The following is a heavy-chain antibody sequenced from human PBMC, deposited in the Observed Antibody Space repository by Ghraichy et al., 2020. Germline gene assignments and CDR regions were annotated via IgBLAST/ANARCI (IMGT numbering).Heavy chain of an antibody. D-gene: IGHD3-10*01. V-gene: IGHV4-39*01. CDR3: ARHYNNNNLHAPPSY. CDR2: IFYSGST. J-gene: IGHJ4*02. CDR1: GGSISSSSYY. Sequence: ESLNISCTVSGGSISSSSYYWGWIRQPPGKGLEWIGSIFYSGSTYYSPSLKSRVSISVDTSKNQFSLNLSSVTAADTAVYYCARHYNNNNLHAPPSYWGQGTLFTVSS.